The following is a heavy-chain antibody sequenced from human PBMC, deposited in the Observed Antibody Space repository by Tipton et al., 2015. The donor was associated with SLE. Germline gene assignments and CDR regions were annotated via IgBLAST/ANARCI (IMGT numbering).Heavy chain of an antibody. CDR2: VYTNGDT. CDR1: GDSIGSGTYY. J-gene: IGHJ4*02. V-gene: IGHV4-61*02. Sequence: TLSLTCTVSGDSIGSGTYYWSWIRQPAGKGLEWIGRVYTNGDTNYNPSLTTRVTMSIDTSKNRYSVRLDSVTAADTAVYFCARERAYTGYEPNPFQYWGQGILVTVSS. CDR3: ARERAYTGYEPNPFQY. D-gene: IGHD5-12*01.